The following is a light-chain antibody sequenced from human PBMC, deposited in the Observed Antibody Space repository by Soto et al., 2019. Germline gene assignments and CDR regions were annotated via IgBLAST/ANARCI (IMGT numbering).Light chain of an antibody. CDR1: SSDVGGYNY. V-gene: IGLV2-11*01. J-gene: IGLJ3*02. Sequence: QSALTQPRSVSGSPGQSVTISCTATSSDVGGYNYVSWYQQHPGKAPKLMIYDVSKRPSGAPDRFSGSKSGNTASLTISGLQAEDEADYYCCSYAGSSFWVFGGGTKVTVL. CDR2: DVS. CDR3: CSYAGSSFWV.